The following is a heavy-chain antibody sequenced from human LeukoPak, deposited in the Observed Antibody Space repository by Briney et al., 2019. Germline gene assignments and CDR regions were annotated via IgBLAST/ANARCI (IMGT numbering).Heavy chain of an antibody. CDR2: INPNSGGT. V-gene: IGHV1-2*04. D-gene: IGHD3-9*01. CDR1: GYTFTGYY. J-gene: IGHJ4*02. CDR3: ARVLRYFDWPDY. Sequence: ASVKVSCKASGYTFTGYYMHWVRQAPGQRLEWMGWINPNSGGTNYAQKFQGWVTMTRDTSISTAYMELSRLRSDDTAVYYCARVLRYFDWPDYWGQGTLVTVSS.